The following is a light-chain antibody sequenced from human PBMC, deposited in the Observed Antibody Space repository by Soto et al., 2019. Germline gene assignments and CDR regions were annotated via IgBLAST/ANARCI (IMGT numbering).Light chain of an antibody. CDR2: KNT. CDR3: ASWDDSLNGPL. V-gene: IGLV1-44*01. CDR1: SSNIGGHT. J-gene: IGLJ2*01. Sequence: QSVLTQPPSASGTPGQRVTISCYGSSSNIGGHTVDWYQQVPGTAPELIIFKNTQRPSGVPDRFSASKSGTSASLAISGVQSEDEADYYCASWDDSLNGPLFGGGTKLTVL.